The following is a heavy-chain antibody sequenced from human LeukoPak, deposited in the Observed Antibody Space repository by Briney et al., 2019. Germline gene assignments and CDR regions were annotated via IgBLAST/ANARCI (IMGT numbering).Heavy chain of an antibody. CDR1: GFTFSSYG. CDR3: AKGLLVDDFWSGYPYYYGTDV. D-gene: IGHD3-3*01. Sequence: GGSLRLSCAASGFTFSSYGMHWVRQAPGKGLEWVAVISYDGSNKYYADSVKGRFTISRDNSKNTLYLQMNSLRAEDTAVYYCAKGLLVDDFWSGYPYYYGTDVWGQGTTVTVSS. V-gene: IGHV3-30*18. J-gene: IGHJ6*02. CDR2: ISYDGSNK.